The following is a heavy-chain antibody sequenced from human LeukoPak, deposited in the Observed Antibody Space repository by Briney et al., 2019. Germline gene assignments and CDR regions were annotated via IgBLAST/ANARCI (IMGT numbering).Heavy chain of an antibody. V-gene: IGHV4-30-4*02. CDR2: IYYSGST. J-gene: IGHJ4*02. CDR3: AREFSWTGFFDY. Sequence: SETLSLTCTVSGGSISSGDYYWSWIRQPPGKGLEWIGYIYYSGSTYYNPSPKSRVTISVDTSKNQFSLKLSSVTAADTAVYYCAREFSWTGFFDYWGQGTLVTVSS. D-gene: IGHD3/OR15-3a*01. CDR1: GGSISSGDYY.